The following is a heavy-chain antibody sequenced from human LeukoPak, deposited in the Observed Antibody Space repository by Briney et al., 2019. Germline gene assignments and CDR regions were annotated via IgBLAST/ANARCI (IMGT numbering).Heavy chain of an antibody. CDR1: GGSISSYY. J-gene: IGHJ6*03. CDR2: IYTTGST. Sequence: SETLSLTCTVSGGSISSYYWSWIRQPAGKGLEWIGRIYTTGSTNYNPSLKSRVTMSIDTSKNQFSLKLSSVTAADTTVYYCARVTGTTLYYYMDVWGKGTTVTVSS. D-gene: IGHD1-7*01. V-gene: IGHV4-4*07. CDR3: ARVTGTTLYYYMDV.